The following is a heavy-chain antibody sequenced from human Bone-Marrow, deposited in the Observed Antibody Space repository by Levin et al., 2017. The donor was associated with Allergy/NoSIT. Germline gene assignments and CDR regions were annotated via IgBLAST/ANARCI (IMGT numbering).Heavy chain of an antibody. Sequence: GGSLRLSCAASGFTFSSYAMHWVRQAPGKGLEWVAVISYDGSNKYYADSVKGRFTISRDNSKNTLYLQMNSLRAEDTAVYYCASPVLYYYVWGSYRYPPDYWGQGTLVTVSS. CDR2: ISYDGSNK. CDR3: ASPVLYYYVWGSYRYPPDY. V-gene: IGHV3-30-3*01. D-gene: IGHD3-16*02. CDR1: GFTFSSYA. J-gene: IGHJ4*02.